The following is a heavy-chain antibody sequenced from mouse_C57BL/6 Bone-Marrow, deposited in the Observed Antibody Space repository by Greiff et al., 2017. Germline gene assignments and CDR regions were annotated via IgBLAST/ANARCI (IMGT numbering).Heavy chain of an antibody. CDR2: IRNKANNHAT. Sequence: EVKLVESGGGLVQPGGSMKLSCAASGFTFSDAWMDWVRQSPEKGLEWGAEIRNKANNHATYYAESVKGRFTISRDDSKSSVYLQMNSLRAEDTGIYYCTRPYGNYGFDYWGQGTTLTVSS. J-gene: IGHJ2*01. CDR1: GFTFSDAW. D-gene: IGHD2-1*01. V-gene: IGHV6-6*01. CDR3: TRPYGNYGFDY.